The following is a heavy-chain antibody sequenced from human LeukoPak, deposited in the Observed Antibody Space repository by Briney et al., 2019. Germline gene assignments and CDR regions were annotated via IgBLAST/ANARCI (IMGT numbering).Heavy chain of an antibody. V-gene: IGHV4-4*07. CDR1: GASISSYY. D-gene: IGHD3-16*01. CDR3: AKDSTPEDLWGGGLFDY. CDR2: IYTSGST. Sequence: PSETLSLTCTVSGASISSYYWSWIRQPAGKGLEWIGRIYTSGSTNYNPSLESRVIMSVDTSKNQFSLKLTSVTAADTAVYYCAKDSTPEDLWGGGLFDYWGQGTLVTVSS. J-gene: IGHJ4*02.